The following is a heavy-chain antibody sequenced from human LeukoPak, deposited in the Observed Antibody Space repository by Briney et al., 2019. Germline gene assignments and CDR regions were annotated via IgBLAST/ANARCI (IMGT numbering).Heavy chain of an antibody. CDR3: ARLKLMVAPDY. Sequence: GGSLRLSCAASGFTFSTYAIHWVRQAPGKGLEYVSAIHSNGGSTYYADSVKGRFTISRDNAKNSLYLQMNSLRAEDTALYYCARLKLMVAPDYWGQGTLVTVSS. D-gene: IGHD2-8*01. J-gene: IGHJ4*02. CDR2: IHSNGGST. CDR1: GFTFSTYA. V-gene: IGHV3-64*02.